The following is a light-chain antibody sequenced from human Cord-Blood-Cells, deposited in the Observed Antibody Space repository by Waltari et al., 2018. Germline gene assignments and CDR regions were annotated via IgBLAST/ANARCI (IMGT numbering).Light chain of an antibody. CDR2: DVS. Sequence: QSALTQPRSVSGSPGQSVTISCTGTSSDVRGSNYVSWYQQHPGKAPNLMIYDVSKRPSGVPDRFSGSKSGNTASLTISGLQAEDEADYYCCSYAGSYVFGTGTKVTVL. CDR1: SSDVRGSNY. J-gene: IGLJ1*01. V-gene: IGLV2-11*01. CDR3: CSYAGSYV.